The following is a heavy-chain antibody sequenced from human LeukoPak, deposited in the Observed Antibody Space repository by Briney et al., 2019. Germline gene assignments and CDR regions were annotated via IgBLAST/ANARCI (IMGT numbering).Heavy chain of an antibody. J-gene: IGHJ4*02. CDR3: QILRPGSYYDY. Sequence: GGSLRLSCAASRFTVSDYYMSWIRQAPGKGLEWVSYISTSGSTIYYADSVKGRFTISRDNARNSLYLQMNSLRAEDTAVYYCQILRPGSYYDYWGQGTLVTVSS. V-gene: IGHV3-11*01. D-gene: IGHD1-26*01. CDR1: RFTVSDYY. CDR2: ISTSGSTI.